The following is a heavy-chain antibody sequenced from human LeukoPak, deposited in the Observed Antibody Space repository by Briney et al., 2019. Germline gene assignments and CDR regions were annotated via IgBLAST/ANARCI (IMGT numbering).Heavy chain of an antibody. V-gene: IGHV3-30*03. J-gene: IGHJ4*02. D-gene: IGHD3-16*01. Sequence: GGSLRLSCAASGFTFSKYAMHWVRQSPGKGLEWVALISHDGLKKYYGDSVKGRFTVSRDRSKSTLYLQMNSLRADDTAIYFCARNGWGSDYVWESSLLKYYLDSWGQGTLVSVSS. CDR2: ISHDGLKK. CDR3: ARNGWGSDYVWESSLLKYYLDS. CDR1: GFTFSKYA.